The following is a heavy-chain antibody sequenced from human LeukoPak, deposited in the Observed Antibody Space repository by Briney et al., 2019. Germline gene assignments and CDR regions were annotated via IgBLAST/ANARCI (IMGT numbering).Heavy chain of an antibody. J-gene: IGHJ4*02. CDR3: AKDSPVATR. CDR1: GFTFRSYW. Sequence: GGSLRLSCAASGFTFRSYWMHWVRQAPGEGLAWVSSITDSGDGEYYADSVKGRFTISRDDSKNTLYLQMNSLRAEDTAVYYCAKDSPVATRWGQGTLVTVSS. V-gene: IGHV3-23*01. CDR2: ITDSGDGE. D-gene: IGHD1-26*01.